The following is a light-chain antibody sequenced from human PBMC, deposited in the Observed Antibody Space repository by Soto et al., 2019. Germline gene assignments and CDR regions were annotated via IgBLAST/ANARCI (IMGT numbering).Light chain of an antibody. CDR3: QQYHIYSWT. CDR2: RAS. CDR1: QDIGTW. J-gene: IGKJ1*01. V-gene: IGKV1-5*03. Sequence: DIQMTQSPSTLSASVVDRVTITCRASQDIGTWLAWYQQKPEKAPKVLIYRASHLESGVPSRFSASGSGTEFSLTINSLQADDFATYYCQQYHIYSWTFGQGTKVDIK.